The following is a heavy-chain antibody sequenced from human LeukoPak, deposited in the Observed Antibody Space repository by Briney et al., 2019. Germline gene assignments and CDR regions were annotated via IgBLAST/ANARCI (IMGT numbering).Heavy chain of an antibody. Sequence: SQTLSLTCVISGDNVSSNTATWNWIRQSPSRGLEWLGRTYYRSKWYNDYAVSVKSRITINPDTSKNQFSLQLNSVTPEDTAVYYCSRRCTNGVCYRYDAFDIWGQGTMVTVSS. CDR2: TYYRSKWYN. V-gene: IGHV6-1*01. CDR1: GDNVSSNTAT. D-gene: IGHD2-8*01. J-gene: IGHJ3*02. CDR3: SRRCTNGVCYRYDAFDI.